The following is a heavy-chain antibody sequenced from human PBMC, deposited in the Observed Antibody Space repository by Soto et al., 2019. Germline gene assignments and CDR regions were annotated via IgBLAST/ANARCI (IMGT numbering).Heavy chain of an antibody. CDR2: INPVGGGT. V-gene: IGHV1-46*01. Sequence: QVHLVQSGAEVKKPGASVKVSCAASGYTFSHYYIHWVRQAPGQGLEWMGMINPVGGGTTYAQKFHGDATMPTDTSTAPVSMALSSLKSAATAVYSCARPAFFGAFSFAYWGPGTLVTVS. D-gene: IGHD3-3*02. CDR1: GYTFSHYY. CDR3: ARPAFFGAFSFAY. J-gene: IGHJ4*02.